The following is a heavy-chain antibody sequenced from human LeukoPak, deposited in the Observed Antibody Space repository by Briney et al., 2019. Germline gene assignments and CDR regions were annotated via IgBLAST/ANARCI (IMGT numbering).Heavy chain of an antibody. Sequence: ASVKVSCKASGYTFTSYGTSWVRQAPGQGLEWMGWISAYNGNTNYAQKLQGRVTMTTDTSTSTAYMELRSLRSHVTAVYYCAIKLSSGYYLDWGHGTLVTVSS. V-gene: IGHV1-18*01. J-gene: IGHJ1*01. CDR1: GYTFTSYG. CDR2: ISAYNGNT. CDR3: AIKLSSGYYLD. D-gene: IGHD3-22*01.